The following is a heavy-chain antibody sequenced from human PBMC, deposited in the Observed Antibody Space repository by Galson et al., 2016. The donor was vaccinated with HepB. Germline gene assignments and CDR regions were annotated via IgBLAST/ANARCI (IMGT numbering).Heavy chain of an antibody. Sequence: SLRLSCAASGFRFDYIGMGWLRQAPGKGLEWVSGINWSGDTTGYAASVKGRFTIPRDNSIYTSYLQMNSLRAEDAAVYYCAKDGGPEYGGSSRAPYYCDYWGQGTLVTVSS. CDR2: INWSGDTT. CDR3: AKDGGPEYGGSSRAPYYCDY. CDR1: GFRFDYIG. V-gene: IGHV3-20*04. D-gene: IGHD6-6*01. J-gene: IGHJ4*02.